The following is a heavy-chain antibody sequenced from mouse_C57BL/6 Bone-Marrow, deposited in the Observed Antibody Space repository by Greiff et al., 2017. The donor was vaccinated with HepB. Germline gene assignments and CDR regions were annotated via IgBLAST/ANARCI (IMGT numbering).Heavy chain of an antibody. J-gene: IGHJ4*01. CDR3: ARHEWLRLSYAMDY. V-gene: IGHV5-6*02. Sequence: DVMLVESGGDFVKPGGSLKLSCAASGFTFSSYGMSWVRQTPDKRLEWVATISSGGSYTYYPDSVKGRFTISRDNAKNTLYLQMSSLKSEDTAMYYCARHEWLRLSYAMDYWGQGTSVTVSS. CDR1: GFTFSSYG. CDR2: ISSGGSYT. D-gene: IGHD3-2*02.